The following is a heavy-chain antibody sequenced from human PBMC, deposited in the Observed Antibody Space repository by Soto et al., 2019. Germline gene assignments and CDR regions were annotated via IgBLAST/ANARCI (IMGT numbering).Heavy chain of an antibody. CDR1: GGSISSYY. CDR3: ARGPAVAETDAFDI. V-gene: IGHV4-59*01. Sequence: QVQLQESGPGLVKPSETLSLTCTVSGGSISSYYWSWIRQPPGKGLEWIGYIYYSGSTNYNPSLKSRVTISVDTSKNQFSLKLSSVTAADTAVYYCARGPAVAETDAFDIWGQGTMVTVSS. D-gene: IGHD6-19*01. J-gene: IGHJ3*02. CDR2: IYYSGST.